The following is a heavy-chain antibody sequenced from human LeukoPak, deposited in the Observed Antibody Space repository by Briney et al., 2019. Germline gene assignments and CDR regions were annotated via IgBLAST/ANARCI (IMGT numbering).Heavy chain of an antibody. CDR3: SRDPYGE. Sequence: PSQTLSLTCVISGDSVSSNSAAWNWIRQSPSRGLEWLGRTYYRSKWYHHYAVSVKSRITINPDTSRNQFSLELNSVTPEDTAVYYCSRDPYGEWGQGTLVTVSS. CDR1: GDSVSSNSAA. V-gene: IGHV6-1*01. J-gene: IGHJ4*02. CDR2: TYYRSKWYH. D-gene: IGHD3-10*01.